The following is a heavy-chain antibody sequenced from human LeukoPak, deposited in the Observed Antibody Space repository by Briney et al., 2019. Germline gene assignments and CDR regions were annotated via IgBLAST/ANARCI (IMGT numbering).Heavy chain of an antibody. V-gene: IGHV4-31*03. J-gene: IGHJ6*02. CDR2: SYNSGST. CDR1: GGSISSGGYY. Sequence: SETLSLTCTVSGGSISSGGYYWSWIRQHPGKGLEWIGYSYNSGSTYYNPSLKSRVSISVDRSKNQFSLKLSSVTAADTAVYYCARDAEYYYGSGSYSSGIDVWGQGTTVIVSS. D-gene: IGHD3-10*01. CDR3: ARDAEYYYGSGSYSSGIDV.